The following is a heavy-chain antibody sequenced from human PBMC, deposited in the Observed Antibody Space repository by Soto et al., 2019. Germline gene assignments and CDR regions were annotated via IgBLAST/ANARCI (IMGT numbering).Heavy chain of an antibody. Sequence: ASVKVSCKASGYSLTEYYLHWVRQAPGQGLEWMGWINPTTGGTTYAQKFEGRVTMTRDRSVNTAYMELSRLRSDDTALYFCARDSGSPLTVYAPLRFWGQGSLVTVSS. J-gene: IGHJ1*01. CDR2: INPTTGGT. D-gene: IGHD2-8*01. CDR3: ARDSGSPLTVYAPLRF. CDR1: GYSLTEYY. V-gene: IGHV1-2*02.